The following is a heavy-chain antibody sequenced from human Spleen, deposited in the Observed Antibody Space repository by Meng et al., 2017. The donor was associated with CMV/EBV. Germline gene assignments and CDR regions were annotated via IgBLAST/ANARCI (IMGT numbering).Heavy chain of an antibody. CDR3: ARGNEQWLSTGAFDY. V-gene: IGHV1-69*12. J-gene: IGHJ4*02. CDR2: IIPSFGVP. CDR1: GGTFSSYA. D-gene: IGHD6-19*01. Sequence: QVHRVQSGAEVKKPGSPVKVSCKASGGTFSSYAISWVRQAPGQGLEWMGGIIPSFGVPKYAQKSRVRVSITADESTSTAYMELSSLTSEDTAVYYGARGNEQWLSTGAFDYWGQGALVTVSS.